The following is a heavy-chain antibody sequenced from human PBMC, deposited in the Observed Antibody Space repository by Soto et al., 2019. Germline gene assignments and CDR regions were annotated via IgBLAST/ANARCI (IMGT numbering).Heavy chain of an antibody. Sequence: GASVKVSCKASGFTFTSSAVQWVRQARGQRLEWIVWIVVGSCNTNYAQKFQERVTITRDMSTSTAYMELSSLRSEDTAVYYCAAEIRKDFWSGYYPWGQGTLVTVSS. D-gene: IGHD3-3*01. J-gene: IGHJ4*02. CDR1: GFTFTSSA. V-gene: IGHV1-58*01. CDR3: AAEIRKDFWSGYYP. CDR2: IVVGSCNT.